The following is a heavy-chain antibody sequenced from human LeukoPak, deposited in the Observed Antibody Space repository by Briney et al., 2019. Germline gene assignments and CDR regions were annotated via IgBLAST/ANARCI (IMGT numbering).Heavy chain of an antibody. Sequence: GGSLRLSCAASGFTFTSYAMSWVRQAPGKGLEWVSSISNSGTSTYYADSVKGRFTISRDNSKNTLYLQMNSLRAEDTAVYFCASGGLGYSEYWGQGTLVTVSS. J-gene: IGHJ4*02. CDR3: ASGGLGYSEY. CDR2: ISNSGTST. V-gene: IGHV3-23*01. CDR1: GFTFTSYA. D-gene: IGHD5-12*01.